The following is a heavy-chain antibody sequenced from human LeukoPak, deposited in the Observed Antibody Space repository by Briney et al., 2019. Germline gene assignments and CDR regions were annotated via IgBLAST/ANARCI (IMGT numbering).Heavy chain of an antibody. J-gene: IGHJ4*02. Sequence: GASVKVSCKASGYTFTSYGISWVRQAPGQGFEWMGWISAYNGNTNYAQKLQGRVTMTTDTSTSTAYMELRSLRSDDTAVYYCARDQSVVITYYFDYWGQGTLVTVSS. CDR1: GYTFTSYG. D-gene: IGHD3-22*01. CDR2: ISAYNGNT. CDR3: ARDQSVVITYYFDY. V-gene: IGHV1-18*01.